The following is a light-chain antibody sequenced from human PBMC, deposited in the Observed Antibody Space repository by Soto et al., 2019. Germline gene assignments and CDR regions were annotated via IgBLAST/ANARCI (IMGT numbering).Light chain of an antibody. Sequence: QSELTQPASVSGSPGQSITISCTGTSSDVGNNNYVSWYQHNPGRAPKVMICDVTNRPSGVSNRLSGSKSGNTASLTISGLQAEDEADYYCSSFTGSSYVFGTGTKVTVL. CDR3: SSFTGSSYV. CDR1: SSDVGNNNY. V-gene: IGLV2-14*03. CDR2: DVT. J-gene: IGLJ1*01.